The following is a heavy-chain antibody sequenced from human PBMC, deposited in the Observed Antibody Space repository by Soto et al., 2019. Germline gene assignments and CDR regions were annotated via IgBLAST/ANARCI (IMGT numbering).Heavy chain of an antibody. CDR3: AKGGVGYSYGYFDY. D-gene: IGHD5-18*01. Sequence: SVKVSCKTSGYTFTSYGISWVRQAPGQGLEWMGRIISILGIPNYAQRFQGRVTITADKSTSTAYMDLSSLRYEDTAVYYCAKGGVGYSYGYFDYWGQGTLVTVSS. J-gene: IGHJ4*02. V-gene: IGHV1-69*04. CDR1: GYTFTSYG. CDR2: IISILGIP.